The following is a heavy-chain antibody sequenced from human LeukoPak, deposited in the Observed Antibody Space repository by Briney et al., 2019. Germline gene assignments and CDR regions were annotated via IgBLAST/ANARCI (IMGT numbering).Heavy chain of an antibody. V-gene: IGHV4-59*01. D-gene: IGHD6-13*01. Sequence: PSETLSLTCTVSGGSIRSYYWSWIRQPPGKGLEWIGYIFYSGSTNYNPSLRSRVTISVDTSKNQFSLKLSSVTAADTAVYYCARVYYSSSYHYWYFDLWGRGTLVTVSS. J-gene: IGHJ2*01. CDR2: IFYSGST. CDR3: ARVYYSSSYHYWYFDL. CDR1: GGSIRSYY.